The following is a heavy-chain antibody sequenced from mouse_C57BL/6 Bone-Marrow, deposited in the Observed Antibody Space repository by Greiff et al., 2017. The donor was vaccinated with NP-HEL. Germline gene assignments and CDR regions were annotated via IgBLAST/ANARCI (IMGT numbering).Heavy chain of an antibody. V-gene: IGHV1-62-2*01. Sequence: VQLQQSGAELVKPGASVKLSCKASGYTFTEYTIHWVKQRSGQGLAWIGWFYPGSGSIKYNEKFKDKATLTADKSSSTVYMELSRLTSEDSAVYFCARHEDAYYSNPAWFAYWGQGTLVTVSA. J-gene: IGHJ3*01. D-gene: IGHD2-5*01. CDR2: FYPGSGSI. CDR1: GYTFTEYT. CDR3: ARHEDAYYSNPAWFAY.